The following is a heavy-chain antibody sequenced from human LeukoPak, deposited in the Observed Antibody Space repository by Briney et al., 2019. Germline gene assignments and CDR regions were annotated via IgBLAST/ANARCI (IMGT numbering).Heavy chain of an antibody. J-gene: IGHJ4*02. V-gene: IGHV4-59*08. D-gene: IGHD6-13*01. CDR2: IYYSGNT. CDR3: ARTSIAAAGTIDD. CDR1: GGSIRSYY. Sequence: SETLSLTCTVSGGSIRSYYWSWIRQPPGKGLEGIGYIYYSGNTNYNPSLKSRVTISVDTSKNQFSLRLSSVTAADTAVYYCARTSIAAAGTIDDWGQGTLVTVSS.